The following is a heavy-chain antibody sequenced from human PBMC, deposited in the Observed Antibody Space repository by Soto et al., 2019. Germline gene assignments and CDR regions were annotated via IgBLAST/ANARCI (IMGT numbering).Heavy chain of an antibody. J-gene: IGHJ4*02. Sequence: QVQLVQSGAEVKKPGSSVKVSCKASGGTFSTYTISWVRQAPGQGLEWMGRIAPIINIPDYSQKFQGRVTITADKSTTTAYMELSSLRSEDTAVYYWARAMCFGGSCYLEVWGQGTLVTVSS. V-gene: IGHV1-69*02. D-gene: IGHD2-15*01. CDR1: GGTFSTYT. CDR2: IAPIINIP. CDR3: ARAMCFGGSCYLEV.